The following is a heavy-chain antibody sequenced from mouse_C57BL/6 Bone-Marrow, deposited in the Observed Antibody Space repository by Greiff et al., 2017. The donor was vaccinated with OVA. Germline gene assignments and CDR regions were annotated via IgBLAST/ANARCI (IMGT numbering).Heavy chain of an antibody. CDR3: ARDGYSLAY. J-gene: IGHJ3*01. V-gene: IGHV1-82*01. CDR2: IYPGDGDT. CDR1: GYAFSSSW. D-gene: IGHD2-3*01. Sequence: QVQLQQPGAELVKPGASVKISCKASGYAFSSSWMNWVKQRPGKGLEWIGRIYPGDGDTNYNGKFKGKATLTADKSSSTAYMQLSSLTSEDSAVYFCARDGYSLAYWGQGTLVTVSA.